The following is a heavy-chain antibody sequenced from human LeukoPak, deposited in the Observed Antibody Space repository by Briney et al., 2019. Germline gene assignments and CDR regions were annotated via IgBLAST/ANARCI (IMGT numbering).Heavy chain of an antibody. CDR2: IIPIFGTA. CDR3: ARYKRYYYDSSGSFDAFDI. J-gene: IGHJ3*02. V-gene: IGHV1-69*05. CDR1: GGTFSSYA. D-gene: IGHD3-22*01. Sequence: GASVKVSCKASGGTFSSYAISWVRQAPGQGLEWMGGIIPIFGTANYAQKFQGRVTITTDESTSTAYMELSSLRSEDTAVYYCARYKRYYYDSSGSFDAFDIWGQGTMVTVSS.